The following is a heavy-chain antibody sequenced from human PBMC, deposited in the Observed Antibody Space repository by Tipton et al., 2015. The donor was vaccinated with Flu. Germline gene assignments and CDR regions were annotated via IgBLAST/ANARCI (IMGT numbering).Heavy chain of an antibody. CDR2: MNPNSGNT. J-gene: IGHJ5*02. CDR1: GYTFTSYD. Sequence: QVQLVQSGAEVKKPGASVKVSCKASGYTFTSYDIHWVRQATGQGLEWMGWMNPNSGNTGYAQKFQGRVTMTSNTSISTAYMELSSLRSEDTAVYYCARASDIVVVVAAGLSYNWFDPWGQGTLVTVSS. CDR3: ARASDIVVVVAAGLSYNWFDP. V-gene: IGHV1-8*01. D-gene: IGHD2-15*01.